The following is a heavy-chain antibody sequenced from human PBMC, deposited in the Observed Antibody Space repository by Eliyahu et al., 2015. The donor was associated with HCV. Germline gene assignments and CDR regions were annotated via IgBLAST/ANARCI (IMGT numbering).Heavy chain of an antibody. CDR3: AREPIYYDSSGYYYGAFDI. Sequence: QVQLQESGPGLVKPSETLSLTCTVSGGSISSYYWSWIRQPPGKGLEWIGCIYSSGSTNYNPSLKSRVTISVDTSKDQFSLKLSSVTAADTAVYYCAREPIYYDSSGYYYGAFDIWGQGTMVTVSS. CDR2: IYSSGST. D-gene: IGHD3-22*01. J-gene: IGHJ3*02. V-gene: IGHV4-59*01. CDR1: GGSISSYY.